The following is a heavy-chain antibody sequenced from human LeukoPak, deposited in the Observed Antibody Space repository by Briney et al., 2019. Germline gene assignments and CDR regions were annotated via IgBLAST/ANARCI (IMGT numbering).Heavy chain of an antibody. CDR2: INPNSGVT. J-gene: IGHJ3*02. Sequence: ASVKVSCKASGYTFTDYYMHWVRQAPGQGLEWMGRINPNSGVTNYAQTFQGRVTMTRDTSISTAYMELSRLRSDDTAVYYCARDLYSTNTVDAFDIWGQGTMVTASS. CDR3: ARDLYSTNTVDAFDI. V-gene: IGHV1-2*06. CDR1: GYTFTDYY. D-gene: IGHD2-2*01.